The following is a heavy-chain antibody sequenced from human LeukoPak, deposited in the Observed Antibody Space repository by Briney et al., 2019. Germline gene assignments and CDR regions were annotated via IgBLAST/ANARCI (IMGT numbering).Heavy chain of an antibody. V-gene: IGHV5-51*01. Sequence: GESLKISCKGSGYSFTSYWIGWVRQMPGKGLEWMGIIYPGDSDTRYSPSFQGQVTISADKSISTAYLQWSSLKASDTAMYYCAIFDFLFGEIDNWFDPWGQGTLVTASS. CDR3: AIFDFLFGEIDNWFDP. CDR2: IYPGDSDT. CDR1: GYSFTSYW. D-gene: IGHD3-16*01. J-gene: IGHJ5*02.